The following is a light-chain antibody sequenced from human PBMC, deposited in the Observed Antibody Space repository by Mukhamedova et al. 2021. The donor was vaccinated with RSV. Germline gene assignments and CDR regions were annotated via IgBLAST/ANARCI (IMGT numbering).Light chain of an antibody. CDR3: LHYNSFPYA. J-gene: IGKJ2*01. CDR2: SAS. Sequence: WYQRRVHGKAPKRLIYSASTLQGGVPSRFSGSGSGTQFTLTISGLQTEDFATYYCLHYNSFPYAFGQGTKLEIK. V-gene: IGKV1-17*01.